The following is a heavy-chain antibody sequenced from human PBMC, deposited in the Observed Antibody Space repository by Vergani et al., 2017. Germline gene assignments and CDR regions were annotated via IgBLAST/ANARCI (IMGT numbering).Heavy chain of an antibody. D-gene: IGHD2-2*01. Sequence: VQLVETGGGLIQPGGSLRLSCAASGFTVSSNYMSWIRQAPGKGLEWVSYISSSGSTIYYADSVKGRFTISRDNAKNSLYLQMNSLRAEDTAVYYCARDKRRYQLPPYYYYGMDVWGQGTTVTVSS. V-gene: IGHV3-11*01. CDR1: GFTVSSNY. CDR2: ISSSGSTI. CDR3: ARDKRRYQLPPYYYYGMDV. J-gene: IGHJ6*02.